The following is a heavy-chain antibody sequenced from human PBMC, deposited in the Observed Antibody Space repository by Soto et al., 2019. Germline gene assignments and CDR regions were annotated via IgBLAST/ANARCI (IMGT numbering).Heavy chain of an antibody. CDR3: ARGGSGGYYTWAFDY. CDR2: IYHSGST. Sequence: QVQLQESGPGLVKPSGTLSLTCAVSGGSISSSNWWSWVRQPPGKGLEWIGEIYHSGSTNYNPSLKSRVTISVDTSKNQFSLKLSSVTAADTAVYYCARGGSGGYYTWAFDYWGQGTLVTVSS. V-gene: IGHV4-4*02. CDR1: GGSISSSNW. D-gene: IGHD3-3*01. J-gene: IGHJ4*02.